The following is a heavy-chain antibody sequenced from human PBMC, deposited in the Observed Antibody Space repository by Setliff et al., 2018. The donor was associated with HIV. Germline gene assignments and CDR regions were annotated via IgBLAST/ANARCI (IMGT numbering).Heavy chain of an antibody. CDR2: IRYDGSNK. V-gene: IGHV3-33*07. Sequence: GESLKISCAASGFTFRTYWMSWVRQAPGKGLEWVAFIRYDGSNKYYADSVKGRFTISRDNAKNSLYLQMNSLRAEDTAVYYCARTYYYDASGYYRPFDIWGQGTMVTVSS. J-gene: IGHJ3*02. D-gene: IGHD3-22*01. CDR1: GFTFRTYW. CDR3: ARTYYYDASGYYRPFDI.